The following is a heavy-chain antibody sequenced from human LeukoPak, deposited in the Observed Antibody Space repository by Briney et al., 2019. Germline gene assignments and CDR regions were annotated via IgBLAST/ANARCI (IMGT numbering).Heavy chain of an antibody. CDR3: ARGPERTGVGTRYYYDMDV. V-gene: IGHV3-30-3*01. J-gene: IGHJ6*02. Sequence: PGGSLGLSCAASGFTFSSYAMHWVRQAPGKGLEWVAVISYDGSNKYYADSVKGRFTISRDNSKNTLYLQMNSLRAEDTAVYYCARGPERTGVGTRYYYDMDVWGQGTTVTVSS. CDR1: GFTFSSYA. D-gene: IGHD2-8*01. CDR2: ISYDGSNK.